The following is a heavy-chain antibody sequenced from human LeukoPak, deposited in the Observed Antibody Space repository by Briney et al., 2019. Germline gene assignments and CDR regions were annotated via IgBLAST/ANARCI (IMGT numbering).Heavy chain of an antibody. Sequence: GGSLRLSCAASGFTFSSYWMHWVRQAPGKGLVWVSRINSDGSSTSYADSVKGRFTISRDNAKNTLYLQMNSLRAEDTAVYYCAKDRLRYGSDPLDFDYWGQGTLVTVSS. J-gene: IGHJ4*02. CDR3: AKDRLRYGSDPLDFDY. V-gene: IGHV3-74*01. CDR1: GFTFSSYW. D-gene: IGHD3-10*01. CDR2: INSDGSST.